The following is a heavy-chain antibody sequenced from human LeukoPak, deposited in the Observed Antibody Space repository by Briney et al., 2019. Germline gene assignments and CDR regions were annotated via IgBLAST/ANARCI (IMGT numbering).Heavy chain of an antibody. D-gene: IGHD6-6*01. J-gene: IGHJ5*01. V-gene: IGHV3-13*01. Sequence: PGGSLRLSCAASGFTFSSSDMHWVRQATGKGLEWVSAIGPAGDTYHPGSVKGRFTISRENAKNSLYLQMNSLRAGDTAVYYCARAIPARRGENWFDSWGQGTPVTVSS. CDR1: GFTFSSSD. CDR3: ARAIPARRGENWFDS. CDR2: IGPAGDT.